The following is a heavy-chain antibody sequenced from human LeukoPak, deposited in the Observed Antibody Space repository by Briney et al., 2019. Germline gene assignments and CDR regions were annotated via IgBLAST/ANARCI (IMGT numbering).Heavy chain of an antibody. Sequence: KPSETLSLTCSVSGVSISSYSWSWIRQPPGKGLEWTGYIYYSGSTNYNPSLKRRVTQSVDTSKNQFSLKLSSVTAVDTAVYYCARLRPDYDILTGFPMDVWGPGTTVTVSS. D-gene: IGHD3-9*01. J-gene: IGHJ6*02. CDR3: ARLRPDYDILTGFPMDV. CDR2: IYYSGST. V-gene: IGHV4-59*01. CDR1: GVSISSYS.